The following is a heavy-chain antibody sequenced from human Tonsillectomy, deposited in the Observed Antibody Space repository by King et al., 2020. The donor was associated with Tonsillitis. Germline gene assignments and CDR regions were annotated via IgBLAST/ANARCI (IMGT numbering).Heavy chain of an antibody. J-gene: IGHJ5*02. D-gene: IGHD2-2*01. V-gene: IGHV4-61*02. CDR2: ILASGST. Sequence: VQLQESGPGLVKPSQTLSLTCTVSGASISSGNYYWSWIRQPAGKRLEWIGRILASGSTKYNPPPQRRVTLSVDTAKNQFSLKLSSVTAADTAVYYCARDISIAVIPAARDWFDPWGQGTLVTVSS. CDR3: ARDISIAVIPAARDWFDP. CDR1: GASISSGNYY.